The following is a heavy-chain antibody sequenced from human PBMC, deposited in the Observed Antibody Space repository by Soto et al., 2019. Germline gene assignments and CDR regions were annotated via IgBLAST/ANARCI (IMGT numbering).Heavy chain of an antibody. J-gene: IGHJ4*02. D-gene: IGHD3-10*02. V-gene: IGHV3-30*02. CDR3: TIVRVADSALDH. CDR1: GFIFSNNG. Sequence: GGSLRLSGVGSGFIFSNNGMHWVRQTPGKGLEWVAFMSYDGSETFYADSVKGRFTISRDNSKNTLFLHMSNLRAEDTAMYYCTIVRVADSALDHWGQGTLVTVSS. CDR2: MSYDGSET.